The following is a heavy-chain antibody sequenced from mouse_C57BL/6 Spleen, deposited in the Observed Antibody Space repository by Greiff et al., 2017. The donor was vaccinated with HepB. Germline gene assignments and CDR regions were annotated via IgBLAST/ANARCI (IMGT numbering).Heavy chain of an antibody. CDR1: GYTFTTYP. D-gene: IGHD2-4*01. CDR3: ARGDYEDWYFDV. CDR2: FHPYNDDT. V-gene: IGHV1-47*01. J-gene: IGHJ1*03. Sequence: VQLQESGAELVKPGASVKMSCKASGYTFTTYPIEWMKQNHGKSLEWIGNFHPYNDDTKYNEKFKGKATLTVEKSSSTVYLELSRLTSEDSDVYYCARGDYEDWYFDVWGTGTTVTVSS.